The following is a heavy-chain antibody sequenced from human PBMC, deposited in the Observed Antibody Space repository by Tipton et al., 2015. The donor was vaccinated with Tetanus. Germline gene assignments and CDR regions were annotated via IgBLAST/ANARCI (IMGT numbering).Heavy chain of an antibody. Sequence: TLSLTCTVSGGSISSGDYYWSWIRQPPGKGLEWIGYIYYSGSTYYNPSLRSRVTISVDTPKNQFSLKLSSVTAADTAVYYCARGPMGYYYDSSGPYFDYWGQGTLVTVSS. CDR2: IYYSGST. CDR1: GGSISSGDYY. V-gene: IGHV4-30-4*01. CDR3: ARGPMGYYYDSSGPYFDY. D-gene: IGHD3-22*01. J-gene: IGHJ4*02.